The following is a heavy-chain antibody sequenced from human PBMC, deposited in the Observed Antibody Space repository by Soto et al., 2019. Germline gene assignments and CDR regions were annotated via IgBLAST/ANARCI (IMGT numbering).Heavy chain of an antibody. CDR3: ARARPYYYYYYYMDV. CDR1: GGSISSGGYY. J-gene: IGHJ6*03. CDR2: IYYSGST. V-gene: IGHV4-31*03. Sequence: SETLSLTCTVSGGSISSGGYYWSWIRQHPGKGLEWIGYIYYSGSTYYNPSLKSRVTISVDTSKNQFSLKLSSVTAADTAVYYCARARPYYYYYYYMDVWGKGTTVTVSS.